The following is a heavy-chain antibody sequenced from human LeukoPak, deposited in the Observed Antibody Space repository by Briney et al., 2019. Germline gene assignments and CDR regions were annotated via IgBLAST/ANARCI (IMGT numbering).Heavy chain of an antibody. J-gene: IGHJ4*02. CDR3: ARGYLVGYYDSSGYYYYFDY. CDR2: INHSGST. CDR1: GGSFSGYY. V-gene: IGHV4-34*01. Sequence: SETLTLTCAVYGGSFSGYYWSWIRQPPGKGLEWIGEINHSGSTNYNPSLKSRVTISVHTSKNQFSLKLSSVTAADTAVYYCARGYLVGYYDSSGYYYYFDYWGQGTLVTASS. D-gene: IGHD3-22*01.